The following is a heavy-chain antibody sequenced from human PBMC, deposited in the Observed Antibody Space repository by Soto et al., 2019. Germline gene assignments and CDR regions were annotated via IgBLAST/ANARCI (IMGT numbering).Heavy chain of an antibody. V-gene: IGHV3-30*18. J-gene: IGHJ5*02. CDR1: GFTFSSYG. CDR3: AKGSGCSSTSCYGGWFDP. CDR2: ISYDGSNK. Sequence: QTGGSLRLSCAASGFTFSSYGMHWVRQAPGKGLEWVAVISYDGSNKYYADSVKGRFTISRDNSKNTLYLQMNSLRAEDTAVYYCAKGSGCSSTSCYGGWFDPWGQGTLVTVSS. D-gene: IGHD2-2*01.